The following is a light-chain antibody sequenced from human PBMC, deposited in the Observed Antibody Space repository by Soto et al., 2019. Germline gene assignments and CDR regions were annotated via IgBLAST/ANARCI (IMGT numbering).Light chain of an antibody. J-gene: IGLJ1*01. V-gene: IGLV2-14*01. CDR3: SSYTSTTPYV. Sequence: QSVLTQPASVSGSPGQSITISCTGNSSDVGGYNYVSWYQQYPGKAPKLMIFEVSNRPSGVSDRFSGSRSGNTASLTISGLQAEDEADYYCSSYTSTTPYVFGTGTKLTVL. CDR1: SSDVGGYNY. CDR2: EVS.